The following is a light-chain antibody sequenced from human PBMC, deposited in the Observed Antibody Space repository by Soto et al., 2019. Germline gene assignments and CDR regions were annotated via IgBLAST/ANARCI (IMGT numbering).Light chain of an antibody. Sequence: EVVLTQSPATLSLSPGERATLSCRASQSFSRYLAWYQQKPGQAPRLLSYDASNRATCIPARFSGSGSGTYFTRTISSIEPEDFAVYYGHQRDNGVTFGPGTKVDLK. CDR3: HQRDNGVT. CDR2: DAS. J-gene: IGKJ3*01. CDR1: QSFSRY. V-gene: IGKV3-11*01.